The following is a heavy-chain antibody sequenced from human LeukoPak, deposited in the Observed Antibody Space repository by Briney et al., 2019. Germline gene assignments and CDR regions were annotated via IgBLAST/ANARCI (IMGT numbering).Heavy chain of an antibody. CDR2: VHSSGST. J-gene: IGHJ4*02. D-gene: IGHD3-10*01. V-gene: IGHV4-61*01. CDR3: ARGPRGGNELWVY. Sequence: SETLSLTCDVSGDSGASIGSYWSGWFLQPPGKGLDWIGYVHSSGSTKYNSSLGSRVTISMDTSRNQFSLKLSSVTAADTAVYYCARGPRGGNELWVYWGQGTLVTVSS. CDR1: GDSGASIGSYW.